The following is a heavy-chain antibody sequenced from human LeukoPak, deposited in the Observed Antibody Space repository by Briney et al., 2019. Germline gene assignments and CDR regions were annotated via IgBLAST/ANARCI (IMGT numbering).Heavy chain of an antibody. V-gene: IGHV3-7*01. Sequence: GGSLRLSCTASGFSFSGSWVSWVRQLPGKGLEWLADMNPDGSTIVYVDSVKGRFTISRNNAKNSVYLQMDGLRAEDTAVYYCARDPLNGALDIWGQGTLVTVSS. CDR2: MNPDGSTI. CDR3: ARDPLNGALDI. J-gene: IGHJ3*02. CDR1: GFSFSGSW.